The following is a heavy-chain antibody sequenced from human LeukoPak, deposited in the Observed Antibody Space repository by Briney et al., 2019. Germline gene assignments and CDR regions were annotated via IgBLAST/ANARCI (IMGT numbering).Heavy chain of an antibody. V-gene: IGHV4-59*01. J-gene: IGHJ3*02. CDR2: IYYSGST. D-gene: IGHD3-22*01. CDR3: AGDSSGYYYFHAFDI. Sequence: SETLSLTCTVSGGSISSYYWSWIRQPPGKGLEWIGYIYYSGSTNYNPSLKSRVTISVDTSKNQFSLKLSSVTAADTAVYYCAGDSSGYYYFHAFDIWGQGTMVTVSS. CDR1: GGSISSYY.